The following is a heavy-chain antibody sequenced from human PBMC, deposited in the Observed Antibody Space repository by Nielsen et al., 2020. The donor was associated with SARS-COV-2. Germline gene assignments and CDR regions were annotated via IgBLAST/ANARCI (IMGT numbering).Heavy chain of an antibody. J-gene: IGHJ2*01. CDR3: ARVAGTPPVSYSYFDL. D-gene: IGHD6-19*01. CDR2: MSGSSSYI. CDR1: GFTFSDYY. Sequence: GESLKISCAGSGFTFSDYYMSWIRQAPGKGLEWVAQMSGSSSYIHYADSVKGRYTISKDSAKNSLYLQMNSLRAEDTAGYYCARVAGTPPVSYSYFDLWGRGTLVTVSS. V-gene: IGHV3-11*05.